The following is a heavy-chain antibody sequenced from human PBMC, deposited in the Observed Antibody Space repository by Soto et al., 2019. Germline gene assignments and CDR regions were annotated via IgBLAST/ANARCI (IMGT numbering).Heavy chain of an antibody. CDR2: INHSGST. V-gene: IGHV4-34*01. J-gene: IGHJ5*02. CDR1: GGSFSGYY. CDR3: ARRGGTVTHNWFDP. Sequence: SETLSLTCAVYGGSFSGYYWSWIRQPPGKGLEWIGEINHSGSTNYNPSLKSRVTISVDTSKNQFSLKLSSVTAADTAVYYCARRGGTVTHNWFDPWGQGTLVTVSS. D-gene: IGHD4-17*01.